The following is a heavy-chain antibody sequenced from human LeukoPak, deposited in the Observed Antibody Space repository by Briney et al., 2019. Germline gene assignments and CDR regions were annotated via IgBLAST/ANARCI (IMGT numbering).Heavy chain of an antibody. Sequence: SETLSLACTVAGGSISCSYWSWIRQPPGKGLGWVGYIYYSGSTNYNPSLKSRVTISVDTSKNQFSLKLSSVTAADTAVYYCARSDTAMVIWYFDLWGRGTLVTVSS. D-gene: IGHD5-18*01. V-gene: IGHV4-59*01. CDR1: GGSISCSY. CDR3: ARSDTAMVIWYFDL. J-gene: IGHJ2*01. CDR2: IYYSGST.